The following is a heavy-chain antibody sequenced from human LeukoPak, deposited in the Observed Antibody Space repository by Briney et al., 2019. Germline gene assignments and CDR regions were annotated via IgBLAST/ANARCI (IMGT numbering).Heavy chain of an antibody. D-gene: IGHD6-6*01. Sequence: PGGSLRLSCTASGFSFSGYNMKWVRQAPGKGLEWVSSIRSSGSYIHYADSVKGRFTVSRDNAKNLLYLQMNSLKAEDTAVYYCARGQLVRGYYMDVWGKGTTVTVSS. V-gene: IGHV3-21*06. CDR2: IRSSGSYI. CDR1: GFSFSGYN. CDR3: ARGQLVRGYYMDV. J-gene: IGHJ6*03.